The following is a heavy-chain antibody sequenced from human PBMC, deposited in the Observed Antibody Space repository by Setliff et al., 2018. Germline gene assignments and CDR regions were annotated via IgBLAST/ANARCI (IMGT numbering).Heavy chain of an antibody. Sequence: ASVKVSCKASGYTFTSYYMYWVRQAPGQGLEWMGTINTGGGSASLVDQFQGRVTTTRDTSTSTIYLELNSLTSDDTAVYYCSRLVRYCTTTACQKVAGVESWGQGTLVTVS. CDR3: SRLVRYCTTTACQKVAGVES. V-gene: IGHV1-46*01. CDR2: INTGGGSA. D-gene: IGHD2-8*01. J-gene: IGHJ5*01. CDR1: GYTFTSYY.